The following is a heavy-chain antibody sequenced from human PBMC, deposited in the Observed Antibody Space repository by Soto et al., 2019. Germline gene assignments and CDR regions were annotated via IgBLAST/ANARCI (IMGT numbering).Heavy chain of an antibody. J-gene: IGHJ6*02. V-gene: IGHV3-30*18. Sequence: EGSLRLSCAPSGFTFSSYSMHWARQAPGKRLDWVAVISDDGSNKDYADSVKGRFTISRDNSKNTLYLQMNSLRAEDTAVYYCAKDTTAGSLYYYYYYGMDVWGQGTTVTVSS. D-gene: IGHD1-26*01. CDR1: GFTFSSYS. CDR3: AKDTTAGSLYYYYYYGMDV. CDR2: ISDDGSNK.